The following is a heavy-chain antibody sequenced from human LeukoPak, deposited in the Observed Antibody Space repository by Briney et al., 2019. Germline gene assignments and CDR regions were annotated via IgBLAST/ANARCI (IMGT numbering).Heavy chain of an antibody. CDR3: ARDPGYCSGGSCYVSGSDWFDP. Sequence: SETLSLTCTVSGYSISSGYYWGWIRQPPGKGLEWIGSIYHSGGTYYNPALKSRVTISVDTSKNQFSLKLRSVTAADTAGYYCARDPGYCSGGSCYVSGSDWFDPWGEGPLVTVYS. V-gene: IGHV4-38-2*02. CDR2: IYHSGGT. J-gene: IGHJ5*02. CDR1: GYSISSGYY. D-gene: IGHD2-15*01.